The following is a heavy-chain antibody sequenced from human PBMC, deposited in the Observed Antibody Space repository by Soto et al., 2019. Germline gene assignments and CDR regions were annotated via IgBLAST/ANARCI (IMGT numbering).Heavy chain of an antibody. Sequence: QVQLQQWDAGLLKPSETLSLTCVVYGGSFSGYYWSWIRQPPGKGLEWIGEINHSGSTNYNPSLKSRVTTSVDTSKNDTSLKLSSVNAADTAVYYCARGFRFCSGGSCYSGWFDPWGQGTLVTVSS. CDR2: INHSGST. CDR1: GGSFSGYY. D-gene: IGHD2-15*01. J-gene: IGHJ5*02. V-gene: IGHV4-34*01. CDR3: ARGFRFCSGGSCYSGWFDP.